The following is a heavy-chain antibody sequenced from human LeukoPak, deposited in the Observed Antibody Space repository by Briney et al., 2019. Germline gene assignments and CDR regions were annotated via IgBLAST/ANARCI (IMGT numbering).Heavy chain of an antibody. CDR2: ISGSGSGGST. D-gene: IGHD6-19*01. Sequence: GGSLRLSCAASGFTFSIYAMSWVRQAPGKGLEWVSTISGSGSGGSTYYADSVKGRFTISRDNSKDTLYLKMNSLRAEDTAVYYCAKLLAVTNSYYFNYWGQGTLVTVSS. CDR1: GFTFSIYA. V-gene: IGHV3-23*01. J-gene: IGHJ4*02. CDR3: AKLLAVTNSYYFNY.